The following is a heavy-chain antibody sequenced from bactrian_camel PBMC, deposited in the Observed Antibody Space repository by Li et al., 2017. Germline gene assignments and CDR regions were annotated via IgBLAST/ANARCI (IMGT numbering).Heavy chain of an antibody. D-gene: IGHD2*01. CDR2: MNSDGST. CDR1: GYTYNYNC. Sequence: VQLVESGGGLVQPGGSLRLSCAASGYTYNYNCMGWYRQAPGSECELVSTMNSDGSTYYEDSVKGRFTITQDNAKDTVYLQLNSLKTEDTAMYYCANLTPVYYSGGYFGYWGQGTQVTVS. CDR3: ANLTPVYYSGGYFGY. J-gene: IGHJ6*01. V-gene: IGHV3S53*01.